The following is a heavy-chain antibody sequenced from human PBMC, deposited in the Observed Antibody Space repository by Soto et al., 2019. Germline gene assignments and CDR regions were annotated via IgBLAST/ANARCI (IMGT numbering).Heavy chain of an antibody. CDR1: GGTFSSYA. J-gene: IGHJ4*02. D-gene: IGHD7-27*01. Sequence: QVQLVQSGAEVKKPGSSVKVSCKASGGTFSSYAISWVRQAPGQGIEWMGSIIPAVGTADYAQKFQGRVTITADESARTAYMEVSSLTSEDTAVYYCARLGQGFFDYWGQGTLVTVSS. V-gene: IGHV1-69*18. CDR2: IIPAVGTA. CDR3: ARLGQGFFDY.